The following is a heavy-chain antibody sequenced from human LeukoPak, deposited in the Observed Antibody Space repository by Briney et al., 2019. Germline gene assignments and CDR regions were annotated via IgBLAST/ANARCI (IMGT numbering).Heavy chain of an antibody. J-gene: IGHJ5*02. Sequence: GESLKISCQASGYSFTNYWIAWVRQMPGKGLEWMGIVYPGDSDIRYSPSFQGQVTISADKSISTAYLQWNSLKASDTAMYYCARPEGAWYSRFDPWGQGTLVTVSS. V-gene: IGHV5-51*01. CDR1: GYSFTNYW. CDR3: ARPEGAWYSRFDP. CDR2: VYPGDSDI. D-gene: IGHD6-13*01.